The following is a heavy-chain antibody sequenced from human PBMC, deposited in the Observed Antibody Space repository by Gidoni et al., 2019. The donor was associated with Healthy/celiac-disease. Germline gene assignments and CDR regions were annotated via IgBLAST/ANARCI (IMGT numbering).Heavy chain of an antibody. CDR2: IIPIFGTA. CDR1: GGTFSSYP. Sequence: QVQLVQSGADVKKPGSSVKVSCKASGGTFSSYPISWVRQAPGQGLEWMGGIIPIFGTANYAQKFQGRVTSTADGSTSTAYMELGSLRSEDTAVYYCARVRSPNDYGDYYYYGMDVWGQGTTVTVSS. J-gene: IGHJ6*02. D-gene: IGHD4-17*01. CDR3: ARVRSPNDYGDYYYYGMDV. V-gene: IGHV1-69*01.